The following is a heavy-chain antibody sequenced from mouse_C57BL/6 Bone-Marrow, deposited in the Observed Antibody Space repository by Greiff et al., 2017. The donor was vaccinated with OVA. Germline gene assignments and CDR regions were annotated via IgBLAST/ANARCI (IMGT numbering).Heavy chain of an antibody. CDR3: ARHPLYGYDVGAWFAY. CDR1: GYTFTEYT. D-gene: IGHD2-2*01. V-gene: IGHV1-62-2*01. CDR2: FYPGSGSI. J-gene: IGHJ3*01. Sequence: VQLQQSGAELVKPGASVKLSCKASGYTFTEYTIHWVKQRSGQGLEWIGWFYPGSGSIKYNEKFKDKATLTADKSSSTVYMELRSLTSEDSAVYFCARHPLYGYDVGAWFAYWGQGTLVTVSA.